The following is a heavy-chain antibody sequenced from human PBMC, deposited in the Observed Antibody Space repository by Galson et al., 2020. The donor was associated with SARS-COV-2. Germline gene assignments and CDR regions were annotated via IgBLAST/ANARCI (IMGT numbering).Heavy chain of an antibody. J-gene: IGHJ4*02. V-gene: IGHV6-1*01. D-gene: IGHD6-19*01. CDR3: ARSPGITVARTFDY. Sequence: SETLSLNCDISGDSVSSNSAAWNWIRQSPSRGLEWLGRTYYRSKWSSDYAVSVKSRITIKPDTSKNQFSLQLNSVTPDDTAVYYCARSPGITVARTFDYWGQGTLVTVSS. CDR1: GDSVSSNSAA. CDR2: TYYRSKWSS.